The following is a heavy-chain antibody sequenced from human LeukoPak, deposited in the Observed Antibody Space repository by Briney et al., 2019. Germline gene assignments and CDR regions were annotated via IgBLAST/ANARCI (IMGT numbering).Heavy chain of an antibody. Sequence: ASVKVSCKASGYTFTNYGLSWVRQAPGQGLEWMGWISGYNGHTNYVQKLQGRVTMTTDTSTSTAYMELRSLRSDDTAVYYCARGSTVRYYYDSSGYYRGPVDYWGQGPWSPSHQ. J-gene: IGHJ4*02. D-gene: IGHD3-22*01. CDR2: ISGYNGHT. CDR3: ARGSTVRYYYDSSGYYRGPVDY. V-gene: IGHV1-18*01. CDR1: GYTFTNYG.